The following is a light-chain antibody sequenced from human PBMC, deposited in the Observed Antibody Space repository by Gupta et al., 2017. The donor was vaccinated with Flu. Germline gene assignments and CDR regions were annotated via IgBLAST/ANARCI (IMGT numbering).Light chain of an antibody. CDR1: SSNIGKNA. CDR3: AAWDDSLNGVV. J-gene: IGLJ1*01. CDR2: YDD. V-gene: IGLV1-36*01. Sequence: QSVLTQPPSVSEAPRPRGTISCSGSSSNIGKNAVNWYQHLPGEAPKLLIFYDDLLPSGVSDRFSGSKSGTSASLAISGLRSEDEADYYCAAWDDSLNGVVFGTGTKVTVL.